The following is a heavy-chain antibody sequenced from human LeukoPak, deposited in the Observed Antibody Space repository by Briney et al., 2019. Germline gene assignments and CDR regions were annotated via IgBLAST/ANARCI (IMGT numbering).Heavy chain of an antibody. Sequence: ASVKVSCTASGYTFTTYGISWVRQAPGQGLEWMGWISANNGNTRYAQKTQGRVSMTTDTSTSTAYMELRSLRSDDTAVYYCAREGLGYCISTSCSAFDYWGQGTLVTVSS. D-gene: IGHD2-2*01. CDR3: AREGLGYCISTSCSAFDY. J-gene: IGHJ4*02. CDR2: ISANNGNT. CDR1: GYTFTTYG. V-gene: IGHV1-18*01.